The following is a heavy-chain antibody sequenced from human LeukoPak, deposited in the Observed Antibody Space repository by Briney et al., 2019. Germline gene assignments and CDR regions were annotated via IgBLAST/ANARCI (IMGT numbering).Heavy chain of an antibody. Sequence: QSGGSLRLSCAASGFTFSSYAMSWVRQAPGKGLEWVSAISGSGGSTYYADSVKGRFTISRDNSKNTLYLQMNSLRAEDTAVYYCANDGGGGYGMDVWGQGTTVTVSS. CDR1: GFTFSSYA. D-gene: IGHD4-23*01. J-gene: IGHJ6*02. CDR3: ANDGGGGYGMDV. CDR2: ISGSGGST. V-gene: IGHV3-23*01.